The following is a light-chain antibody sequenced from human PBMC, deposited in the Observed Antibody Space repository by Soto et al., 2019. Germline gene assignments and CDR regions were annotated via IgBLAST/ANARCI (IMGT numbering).Light chain of an antibody. V-gene: IGKV1-5*01. CDR1: QSITSW. CDR3: QHYKMYSPWT. CDR2: DVS. J-gene: IGKJ1*01. Sequence: DIQMTQAPSTVSADVGGSVTITCRASQSITSWLAWYQQRPGKAPKLLIYDVSSLQSGVPSRFSGSGSGTEFTLTISSLQPDDFATYYCQHYKMYSPWTVGQGTKVDSK.